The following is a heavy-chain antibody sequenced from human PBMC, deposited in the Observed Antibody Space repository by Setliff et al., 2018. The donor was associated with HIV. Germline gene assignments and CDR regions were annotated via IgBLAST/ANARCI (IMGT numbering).Heavy chain of an antibody. D-gene: IGHD5-12*01. CDR2: IIPIFGTA. CDR1: GGTFSSYA. V-gene: IGHV1-69*05. Sequence: SVKVSCKSSGGTFSSYAISWVRQAPGQGLEWMGGIIPIFGTANYAQKFQGRVTITTDESTSTAYMELSSLRSEDTAVYYCAKTYSGYDMTRYYYMDVWGKGTTVTVSS. J-gene: IGHJ6*03. CDR3: AKTYSGYDMTRYYYMDV.